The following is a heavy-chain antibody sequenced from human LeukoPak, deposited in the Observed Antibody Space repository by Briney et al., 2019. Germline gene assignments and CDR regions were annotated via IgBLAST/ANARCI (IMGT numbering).Heavy chain of an antibody. J-gene: IGHJ6*04. CDR1: GFTFSIYS. CDR3: ARGGPADYYYVMDV. CDR2: ISGISSYI. Sequence: GGSLRLSCAASGFTFSIYSMNWVRQAPGKGLEWVSSISGISSYIYYADSVKGRFTISRDNATNSLCLQMNSLIADDTGVYYCARGGPADYYYVMDVWAKGTTVTVSS. V-gene: IGHV3-21*01.